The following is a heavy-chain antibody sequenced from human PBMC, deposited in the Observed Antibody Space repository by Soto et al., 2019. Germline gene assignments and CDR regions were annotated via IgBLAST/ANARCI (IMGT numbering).Heavy chain of an antibody. CDR3: ARLELSYGMDV. V-gene: IGHV4-59*12. CDR2: IYYSGST. D-gene: IGHD3-16*02. J-gene: IGHJ6*02. CDR1: GGSISSYY. Sequence: PSETLSLTCTVSGGSISSYYWSWIRQPPGKGLEWIGYIYYSGSTNYTPSLKGRVTISVDTSKNQFSLKLSSATAADTAVYYCARLELSYGMDVWGQGTTVTVS.